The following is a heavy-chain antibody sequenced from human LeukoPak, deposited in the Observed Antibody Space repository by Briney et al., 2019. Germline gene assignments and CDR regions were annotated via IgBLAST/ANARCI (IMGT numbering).Heavy chain of an antibody. V-gene: IGHV3-9*01. J-gene: IGHJ4*02. CDR3: AKLQAPGVRGEDY. CDR1: GFTFDDYA. Sequence: PGRSLRLSCAASGFTFDDYAMHWVRQAPGKGLEWVSGISWNSGSIGYADSVKGRFTISRDNAKNSLYLQMNSLRAEDTALYYCAKLQAPGVRGEDYWGQGTLVTVSS. CDR2: ISWNSGSI. D-gene: IGHD3-10*01.